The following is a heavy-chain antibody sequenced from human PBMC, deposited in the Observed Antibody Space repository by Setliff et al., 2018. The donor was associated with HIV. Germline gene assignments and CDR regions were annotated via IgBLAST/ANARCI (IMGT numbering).Heavy chain of an antibody. V-gene: IGHV1-8*01. CDR3: ARERTTLTPHGLGYMDV. Sequence: ASVKVSCKASGYSFSKYGISWVRQATGQGLEWMGWMNPKSGTTTYAQKFQGRVTMTRDTSTSTVYMELTNLRSEDTAVYYCARERTTLTPHGLGYMDVWGKGTTVTVSS. J-gene: IGHJ6*03. CDR1: GYSFSKYG. D-gene: IGHD4-4*01. CDR2: MNPKSGTT.